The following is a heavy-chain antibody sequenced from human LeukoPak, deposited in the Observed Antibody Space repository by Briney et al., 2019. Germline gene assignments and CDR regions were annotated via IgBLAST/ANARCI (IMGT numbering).Heavy chain of an antibody. CDR2: IRSKADT. CDR1: GFTFSGSA. D-gene: IGHD6-6*01. Sequence: GGSLRLSCAASGFTFSGSAIRWVRQASGRGLEWVGRIRSKADTAYAASVKGRFTISRDDSRNTAYLQMNSLQTEDTAVYYCARLRAARTESYFYYGMDVWGQGTTVTVSS. V-gene: IGHV3-73*01. CDR3: ARLRAARTESYFYYGMDV. J-gene: IGHJ6*02.